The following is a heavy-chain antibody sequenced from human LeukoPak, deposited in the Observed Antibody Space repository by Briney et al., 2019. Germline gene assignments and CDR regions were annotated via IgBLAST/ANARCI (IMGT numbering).Heavy chain of an antibody. V-gene: IGHV4-34*01. D-gene: IGHD2-2*01. CDR2: INQSGDT. Sequence: PSETLSLTCGVYGGSFSSYFWTWIRQSPAKGLEWIGEINQSGDTDYNPSLKSRANISIDTSRSQFSLTLSSVTAADTAMYYCARVLGIAVVPGATEDNYFDPRGQGTLVVVSS. CDR1: GGSFSSYF. J-gene: IGHJ5*02. CDR3: ARVLGIAVVPGATEDNYFDP.